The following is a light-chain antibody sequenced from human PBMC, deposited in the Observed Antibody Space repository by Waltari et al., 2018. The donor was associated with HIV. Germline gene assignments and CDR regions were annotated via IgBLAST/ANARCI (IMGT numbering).Light chain of an antibody. J-gene: IGKJ2*01. CDR3: QHYHDFPWA. CDR2: RAS. Sequence: DLQMTQSPSPLSASVGDRVTITCRVSQSISSWLAWYQQKPGKPPRILIYRASNLESGVPSRFSGSGSGTVFALTISSLQPDDFATYYCQHYHDFPWAFGPGTKLEVK. V-gene: IGKV1-5*03. CDR1: QSISSW.